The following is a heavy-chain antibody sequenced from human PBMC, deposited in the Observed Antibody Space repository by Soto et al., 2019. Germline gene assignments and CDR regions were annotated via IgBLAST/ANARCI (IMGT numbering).Heavy chain of an antibody. CDR2: MNPNTGNA. Sequence: ASVKVSCKASGYTFATYDFAWVRQATGQGPEWMGWMNPNTGNAGYAQAFRGRVTMTRNTSITTAYMELSSLRSEDTAVYFCARRKERSGPYYLDYWGQGALVTVS. CDR1: GYTFATYD. J-gene: IGHJ4*02. D-gene: IGHD6-25*01. CDR3: ARRKERSGPYYLDY. V-gene: IGHV1-8*01.